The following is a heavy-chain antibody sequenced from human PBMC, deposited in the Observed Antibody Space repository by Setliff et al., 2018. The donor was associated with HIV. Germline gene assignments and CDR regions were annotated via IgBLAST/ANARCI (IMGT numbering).Heavy chain of an antibody. V-gene: IGHV4-34*01. CDR1: GGTFSDYS. D-gene: IGHD2-8*02. Sequence: SETLSLTCAVYGGTFSDYSWTWIRRPPGKGLEWIGEIHHSGRTEYNPSLTSQISMSVDSSKNQFSLRMSSVAAADTAVFYCARGRCTGGTCSGRYSYLRIDVWGKGTTVTVSS. CDR2: IHHSGRT. J-gene: IGHJ6*03. CDR3: ARGRCTGGTCSGRYSYLRIDV.